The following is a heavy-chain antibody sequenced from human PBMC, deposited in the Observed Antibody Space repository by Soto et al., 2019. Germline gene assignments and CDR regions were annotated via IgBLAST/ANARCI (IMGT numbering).Heavy chain of an antibody. D-gene: IGHD3-22*01. Sequence: KTSETLSLTCAVYGGSFSGHSWTWIRQSPGKGLEWIGDINHSGRVNYGPSLKSRVTISLDTSKNQFSLTLSAVTAADTAMYYCSTRAYDTNGYYRFDPWGQGTLVTVSS. J-gene: IGHJ5*01. CDR3: STRAYDTNGYYRFDP. CDR2: INHSGRV. CDR1: GGSFSGHS. V-gene: IGHV4-34*01.